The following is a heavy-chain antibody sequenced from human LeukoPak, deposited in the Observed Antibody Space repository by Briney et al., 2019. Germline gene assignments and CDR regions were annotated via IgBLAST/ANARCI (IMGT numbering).Heavy chain of an antibody. CDR3: ARPEYYYDSSGYYY. V-gene: IGHV3-33*01. D-gene: IGHD3-22*01. J-gene: IGHJ4*02. CDR2: IWYDGSNK. Sequence: PGGSLRLSCAASGFTFSSYGMRWVRQAPGKGLEWVAVIWYDGSNKYYADSVKGRFTISRDNSKNTLYLQMNSLRAEDTAVYYCARPEYYYDSSGYYYWGQGTLVTVSS. CDR1: GFTFSSYG.